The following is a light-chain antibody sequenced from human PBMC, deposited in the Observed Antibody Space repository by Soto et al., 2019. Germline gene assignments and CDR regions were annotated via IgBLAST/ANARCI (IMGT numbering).Light chain of an antibody. V-gene: IGKV1-5*03. CDR1: QSISSR. Sequence: DIQMTQSPSTLSASVGDRVTITCRASQSISSRLAWYQQKPGKAPKLLIYKASNLESGVPSRFSGSGSGTEFTLTISSLQPDDFATYHCQPYNSYPLTFGGGTKVEIK. CDR2: KAS. J-gene: IGKJ4*01. CDR3: QPYNSYPLT.